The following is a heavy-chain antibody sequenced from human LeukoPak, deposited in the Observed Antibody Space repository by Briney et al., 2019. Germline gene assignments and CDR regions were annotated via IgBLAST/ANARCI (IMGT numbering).Heavy chain of an antibody. J-gene: IGHJ4*02. CDR2: IYYSGST. D-gene: IGHD4-17*01. CDR3: ARMGNPSTVTADY. CDR1: GGSISSYY. Sequence: SETLSLTCTVSGGSISSYYWSWIRQPPGKGLEWIGYIYYSGSTNYNPSLKSRVTISVDTSKNQFSLKLSSVTAADTAVYYCARMGNPSTVTADYWGQGTLVTVSS. V-gene: IGHV4-59*01.